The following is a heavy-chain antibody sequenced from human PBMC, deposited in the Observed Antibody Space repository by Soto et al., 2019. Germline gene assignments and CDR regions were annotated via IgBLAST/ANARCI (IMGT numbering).Heavy chain of an antibody. CDR2: ISGSGGST. V-gene: IGHV3-23*01. CDR1: GFTFSSYA. J-gene: IGHJ6*03. Sequence: EVQLLESGGGLVQPGGSRRLSCAASGFTFSSYAMSWVRQAPGKGLEWVSAISGSGGSTYYADSVKGRFTISRDNSKNTLYLQMNSLRAEDTAVYYCAKVQQSDFWSGYYPAYYMDVWGKGTTVTVSS. CDR3: AKVQQSDFWSGYYPAYYMDV. D-gene: IGHD3-3*01.